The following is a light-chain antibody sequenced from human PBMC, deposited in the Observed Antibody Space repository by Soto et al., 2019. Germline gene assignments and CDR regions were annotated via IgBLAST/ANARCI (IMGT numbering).Light chain of an antibody. V-gene: IGKV3-20*01. CDR2: DAS. CDR1: QSLGSS. J-gene: IGKJ1*01. Sequence: EIVLTQSPATLSLSPGERATLSCRASQSLGSSLAWYQQKPGQAPRLLIYDASSRATGTPDRFSGSGSGADFTLTISRLEPEDFAVYYCQQYGSSPWTFGQGTKV. CDR3: QQYGSSPWT.